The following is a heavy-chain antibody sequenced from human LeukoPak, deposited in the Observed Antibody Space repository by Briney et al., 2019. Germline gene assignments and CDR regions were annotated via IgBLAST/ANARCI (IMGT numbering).Heavy chain of an antibody. V-gene: IGHV6-1*01. Sequence: SQTLSLTCVISGDSVSSNSAAWNRIRQSPSRGLEWLGRTYYRSKWYNDYAVSVKSRITINPDTSENQFSLHLNSVTPEDMAVYYCAGYSYGVRPSWGQGTLVTVSS. CDR3: AGYSYGVRPS. CDR2: TYYRSKWYN. D-gene: IGHD5-18*01. CDR1: GDSVSSNSAA. J-gene: IGHJ5*02.